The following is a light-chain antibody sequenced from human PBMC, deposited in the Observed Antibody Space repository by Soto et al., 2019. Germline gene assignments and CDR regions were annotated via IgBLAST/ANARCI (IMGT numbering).Light chain of an antibody. J-gene: IGKJ4*01. Sequence: DIQMTQSPSSLSASVGDRVTIACRASQNIRTYLNWYQQNPGKAPKLLIYAASNLHSGVPSRFSGSGSGTDFTLNISSLHPEDFATYYCQQAYSKNTFGGGTKVEIK. V-gene: IGKV1-39*01. CDR3: QQAYSKNT. CDR1: QNIRTY. CDR2: AAS.